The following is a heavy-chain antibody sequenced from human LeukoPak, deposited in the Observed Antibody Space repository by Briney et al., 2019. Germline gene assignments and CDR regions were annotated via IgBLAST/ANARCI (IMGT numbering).Heavy chain of an antibody. Sequence: GGSLRLSCAASGFTVSSNYMTWVRQAPGKGLEWVSVTYSGGGTYYADSVNGRFTISRDNSKNTLYLQMNTLRAEDTAVYYCAGAYYYDSGGYYRYAFDIWGQGTMVTVSS. V-gene: IGHV3-66*01. CDR2: TYSGGGT. CDR1: GFTVSSNY. CDR3: AGAYYYDSGGYYRYAFDI. D-gene: IGHD3-22*01. J-gene: IGHJ3*02.